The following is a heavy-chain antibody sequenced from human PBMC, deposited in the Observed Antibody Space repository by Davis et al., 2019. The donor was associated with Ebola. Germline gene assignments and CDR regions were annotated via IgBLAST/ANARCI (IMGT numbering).Heavy chain of an antibody. CDR1: GGSLSTYY. CDR3: ARQSSSSWGDY. J-gene: IGHJ4*02. CDR2: VSYSGMT. Sequence: MPSETLSLTCTVSGGSLSTYYWSWIRQPPGKGLEWIGYVSYSGMTNYNPSLKSRVSLSIDTSKNQFSLKLSSVTAADTAVYYCARQSSSSWGDYWGQGTLVTVSS. D-gene: IGHD6-6*01. V-gene: IGHV4-59*01.